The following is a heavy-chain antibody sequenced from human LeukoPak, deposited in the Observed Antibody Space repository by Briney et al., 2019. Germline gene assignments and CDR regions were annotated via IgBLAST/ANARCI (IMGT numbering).Heavy chain of an antibody. CDR3: TTGVLTA. Sequence: GGSLRLSCAASGITFNYAWMSWVRQAPGKGPEWVGRIKDKNDGGTTDYAEPVKGRFTISRDDSKNMVYLQMNSLKTEDTGVYYCTTGVLTAWGQGTLVSVSS. V-gene: IGHV3-15*01. D-gene: IGHD2-15*01. CDR1: GITFNYAW. J-gene: IGHJ4*02. CDR2: IKDKNDGGTT.